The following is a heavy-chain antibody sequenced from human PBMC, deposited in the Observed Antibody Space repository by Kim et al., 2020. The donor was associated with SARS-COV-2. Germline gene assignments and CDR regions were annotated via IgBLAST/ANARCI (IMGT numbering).Heavy chain of an antibody. CDR1: GGSISSSYYY. J-gene: IGHJ5*02. Sequence: SETLSLTCTVSGGSISSSYYYWGWIRQPPGKGLDWIRTVYYSGTLYYNPSLKGRVTITVDTSENQFSLHLAPATAADTAIYYCSRSYYDILTGHNWFDP. V-gene: IGHV4-39*01. CDR3: SRSYYDILTGHNWFDP. CDR2: VYYSGTL. D-gene: IGHD3-9*01.